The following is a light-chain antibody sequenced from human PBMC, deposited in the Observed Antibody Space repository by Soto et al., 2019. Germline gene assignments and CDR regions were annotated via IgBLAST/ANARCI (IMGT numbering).Light chain of an antibody. V-gene: IGLV2-23*01. CDR3: SSYAGTSPHVV. CDR1: SGDIGSYDL. CDR2: EGS. J-gene: IGLJ2*01. Sequence: QSVLTQPASVSGSPGQSITISCTGTSGDIGSYDLVSWYQQYPGKVPKLLIYEGSKRPSGVSNRFSGSKSGNTASLTISGLQAEDEADYYCSSYAGTSPHVVFGGGTKVTVL.